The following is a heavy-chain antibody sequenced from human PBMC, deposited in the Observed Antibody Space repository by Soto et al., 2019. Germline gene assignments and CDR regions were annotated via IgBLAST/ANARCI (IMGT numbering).Heavy chain of an antibody. D-gene: IGHD6-6*01. V-gene: IGHV5-51*01. Sequence: GESLKISCKGSGYSFTSYWIGWVRQMPGKGLEWMGIIYPGDSDTRYSPSFQGQVTISADKSISTAYLQWSSLKASDTAMHYCARQASSIAARVDYWGQGTLVTVSS. CDR1: GYSFTSYW. CDR3: ARQASSIAARVDY. CDR2: IYPGDSDT. J-gene: IGHJ4*02.